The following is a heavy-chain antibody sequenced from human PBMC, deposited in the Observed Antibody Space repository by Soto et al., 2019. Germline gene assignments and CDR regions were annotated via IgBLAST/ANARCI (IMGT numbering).Heavy chain of an antibody. D-gene: IGHD1-20*01. CDR1: GGSINNYY. J-gene: IGHJ4*02. CDR2: IYYSGST. Sequence: SETLSLTCTVSGGSINNYYWSWIRQPPGKGLEWIGYIYYSGSTNYNPSLKRRVTISVDTSKKHFSLKLSSVTAADTAVYYCARHPYTWNDASYFDYWSQGTLVTVSS. CDR3: ARHPYTWNDASYFDY. V-gene: IGHV4-59*08.